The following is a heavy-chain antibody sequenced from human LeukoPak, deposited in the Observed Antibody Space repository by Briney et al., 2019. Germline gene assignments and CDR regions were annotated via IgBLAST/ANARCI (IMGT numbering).Heavy chain of an antibody. J-gene: IGHJ4*02. CDR3: AKGSVPIISSSYFDY. Sequence: GGSLRLSCAASGFTFRSYEMNWVRQAPGKGLEWVSVISGSSTNTYYADSVKGRFTISRDNSKNTLFLQMHSLRAEDTAVYYCAKGSVPIISSSYFDYWGQGTLVTVSS. CDR2: ISGSSTNT. CDR1: GFTFRSYE. D-gene: IGHD6-13*01. V-gene: IGHV3-23*01.